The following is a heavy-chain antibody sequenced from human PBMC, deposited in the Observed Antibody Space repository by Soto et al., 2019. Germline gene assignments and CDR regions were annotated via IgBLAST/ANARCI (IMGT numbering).Heavy chain of an antibody. D-gene: IGHD6-19*01. J-gene: IGHJ3*02. CDR3: ARLLGVAAVGTDAFNX. CDR1: GYPFSNYV. V-gene: IGHV1-3*01. CDR2: INASNGNT. Sequence: ASVKVSCKASGYPFSNYVMHWVRLAPGQRLEWMGFINASNGNTQYSHKFQGRVSISTDTSASTAYLELTSLRSEDTAVYYCARLLGVAAVGTDAFNXWGQGTLVTVS.